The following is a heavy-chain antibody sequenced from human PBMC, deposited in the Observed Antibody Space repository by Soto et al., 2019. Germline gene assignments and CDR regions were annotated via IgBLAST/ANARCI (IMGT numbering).Heavy chain of an antibody. J-gene: IGHJ3*01. CDR1: GYTFNSFH. Sequence: ASVKVSCKASGYTFNSFHINWARQHTGQRHEWVGWMNPNNGNTGYAQKFQGRVTMTRNTSTRTAYLELSSLTSEDTAVYYCAISYFYGSSDYIADPFDLWGQGTMVTVSS. V-gene: IGHV1-8*01. CDR3: AISYFYGSSDYIADPFDL. D-gene: IGHD3-22*01. CDR2: MNPNNGNT.